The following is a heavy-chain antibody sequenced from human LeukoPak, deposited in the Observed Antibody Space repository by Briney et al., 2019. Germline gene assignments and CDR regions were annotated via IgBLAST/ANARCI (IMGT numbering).Heavy chain of an antibody. CDR2: ISSSSYI. V-gene: IGHV3-69-1*01. D-gene: IGHD4-17*01. CDR1: GFTVCSTY. Sequence: KPGGSLRLSCAASGFTVCSTYMNWVRQAPGKGLEWVSSISSSSYIYYADSVKGRFTISRDSAKNSLYLQMNSLRAEDTAVYYCARDLGGDYVLDYWGQGTLVTVSS. CDR3: ARDLGGDYVLDY. J-gene: IGHJ4*02.